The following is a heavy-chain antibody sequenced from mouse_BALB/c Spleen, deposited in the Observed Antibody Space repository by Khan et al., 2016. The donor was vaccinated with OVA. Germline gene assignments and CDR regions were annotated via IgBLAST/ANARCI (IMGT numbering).Heavy chain of an antibody. J-gene: IGHJ3*01. CDR1: GYTFTSYY. CDR3: ARAGYGAFAY. Sequence: QVQLQQSGPELVKPGASVRISCKASGYTFTSYYIHWVKQRPGQGLEWIGWIYPGNVSPKYNERFKGKATLTAAKSSSTAYMQLSSLTSEDAAVYFCARAGYGAFAYWGQGTLVTGSA. D-gene: IGHD1-1*02. CDR2: IYPGNVSP. V-gene: IGHV1S56*01.